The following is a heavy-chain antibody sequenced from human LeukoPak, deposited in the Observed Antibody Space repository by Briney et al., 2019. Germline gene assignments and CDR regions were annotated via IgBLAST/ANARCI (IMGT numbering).Heavy chain of an antibody. CDR3: ARDGAVGWFDP. J-gene: IGHJ5*02. CDR2: VFYSGST. CDR1: GGSISSSH. V-gene: IGHV4-59*01. D-gene: IGHD2-15*01. Sequence: KPSETLSLTCTVSGGSISSSHWTWIRQPPGKGLEWIGYVFYSGSTNYNPSLKSRVTISLDTSKNQFSLRLSSVTAADTAVYYCARDGAVGWFDPWGQGTLVTVSS.